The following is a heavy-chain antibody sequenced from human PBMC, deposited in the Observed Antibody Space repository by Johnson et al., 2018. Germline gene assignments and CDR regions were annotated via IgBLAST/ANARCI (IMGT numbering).Heavy chain of an antibody. CDR1: GFTFSNAW. Sequence: EVQLVESGGGLVRPGGSLRLSCAASGFTFSNAWMSWVRQAPGKGLEWVGRIKKKAGGGTTDYAAPVKGRFTISRDEAKNTLYLQMNSLKTEDTAVYYCTTDRGVVTSVKWRFHHWGQGTLVLVSS. CDR3: TTDRGVVTSVKWRFHH. J-gene: IGHJ1*01. CDR2: IKKKAGGGTT. D-gene: IGHD2-21*02. V-gene: IGHV3-15*01.